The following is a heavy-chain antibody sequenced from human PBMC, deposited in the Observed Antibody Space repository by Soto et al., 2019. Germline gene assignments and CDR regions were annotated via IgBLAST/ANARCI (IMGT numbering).Heavy chain of an antibody. D-gene: IGHD6-19*01. CDR3: ARVWYISGSNCFDI. V-gene: IGHV3-74*01. Sequence: GGSLRLSCAASGFTFSSYWMHWVRQVPGKGLVWVSRINSDGSSTSYADSVRGRFTISRDNAKNTLYLQMNSLRAEDTAVYYCARVWYISGSNCFDIWGQGTMVTVS. J-gene: IGHJ3*02. CDR2: INSDGSST. CDR1: GFTFSSYW.